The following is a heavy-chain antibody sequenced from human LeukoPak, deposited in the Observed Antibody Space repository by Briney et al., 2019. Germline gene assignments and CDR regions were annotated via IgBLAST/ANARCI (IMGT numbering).Heavy chain of an antibody. Sequence: ASVKVSCKASGYAFSAYYMHWVRQAPGQGLEWMGWINPSSGGTNYAQRFQGRVTMTRDTSISTAYMELSRLRSDDTAVCYRVREESRRLTYYYDSSGYFGLDYWGQGTLVTVSS. CDR2: INPSSGGT. V-gene: IGHV1-2*02. CDR1: GYAFSAYY. J-gene: IGHJ4*02. D-gene: IGHD3-22*01. CDR3: VREESRRLTYYYDSSGYFGLDY.